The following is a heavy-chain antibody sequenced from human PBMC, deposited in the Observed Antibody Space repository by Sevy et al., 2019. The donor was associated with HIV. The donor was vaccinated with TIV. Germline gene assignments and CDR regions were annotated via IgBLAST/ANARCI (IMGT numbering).Heavy chain of an antibody. Sequence: GGSLRLSCAASGFTFSSYAMNWVRQAPGKGLEWVSTIFGSGGGTYYADPVKGRFTISRDNSKNTLYLQMNSLRAEDTAVYYCAGGRDDSSGSFDAFDIWGQGTMVTVSS. D-gene: IGHD3-22*01. CDR2: IFGSGGGT. J-gene: IGHJ3*02. CDR1: GFTFSSYA. V-gene: IGHV3-23*01. CDR3: AGGRDDSSGSFDAFDI.